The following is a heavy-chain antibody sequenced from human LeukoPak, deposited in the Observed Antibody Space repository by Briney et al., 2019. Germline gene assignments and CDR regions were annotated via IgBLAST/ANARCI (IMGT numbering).Heavy chain of an antibody. Sequence: PGGSLRLSCAASGFTFSDYYMSWIRQAPGKGLEWVSYISSSGSTIYYADSVKGRFTISRDNAKNSLYLQMNSLRAEDTAAYYCARGAYCSSTSCYGDVSDAFDIWGQGTMVTVSS. J-gene: IGHJ3*02. CDR1: GFTFSDYY. CDR2: ISSSGSTI. D-gene: IGHD2-2*01. CDR3: ARGAYCSSTSCYGDVSDAFDI. V-gene: IGHV3-11*04.